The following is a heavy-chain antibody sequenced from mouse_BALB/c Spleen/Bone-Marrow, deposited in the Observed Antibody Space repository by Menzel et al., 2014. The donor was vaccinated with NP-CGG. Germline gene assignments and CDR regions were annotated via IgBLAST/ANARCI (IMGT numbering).Heavy chain of an antibody. J-gene: IGHJ4*01. Sequence: EVHLVESGGGLVKPGGSLKLSCAASGFTFSSYAMSWVRQTPEKRLEWVASISSGGSTYYPDSVKGQFTISRDNARNILYLQMSSLRSEDTAMYYCARYDYDGAYAMDYWGQGTSVTVSS. D-gene: IGHD2-4*01. CDR1: GFTFSSYA. V-gene: IGHV5-6-5*01. CDR2: ISSGGST. CDR3: ARYDYDGAYAMDY.